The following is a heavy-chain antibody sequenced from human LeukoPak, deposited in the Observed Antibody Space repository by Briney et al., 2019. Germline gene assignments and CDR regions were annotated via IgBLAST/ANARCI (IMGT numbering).Heavy chain of an antibody. CDR3: ARGGYTYDRAFDI. Sequence: GGSLRPSCAASGFTVSSNYMSWVRQAPGQGLEWVSYISSSSTTICHADSVKGRFTISRDNAKNSLYLQMNSLRAEDTAVYYCARGGYTYDRAFDIWGQGTMVTVFS. CDR1: GFTVSSNY. V-gene: IGHV3-48*04. J-gene: IGHJ3*02. D-gene: IGHD2-2*02. CDR2: ISSSSTTI.